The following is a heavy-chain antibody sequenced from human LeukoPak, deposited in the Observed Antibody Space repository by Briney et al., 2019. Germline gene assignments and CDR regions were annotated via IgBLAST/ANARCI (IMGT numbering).Heavy chain of an antibody. CDR2: IRPSGDRT. Sequence: GGSLRLSCAASGFTFGSYAMSWVRQAPGKGLEWVSFIRPSGDRTSNADSVEGRFTISRDNPRNTLYLQMNSLRDEDTAVYYCAIMHGYYDGSGYWVQWGQGTLVTVSS. CDR1: GFTFGSYA. V-gene: IGHV3-23*01. CDR3: AIMHGYYDGSGYWVQ. J-gene: IGHJ4*02. D-gene: IGHD3-22*01.